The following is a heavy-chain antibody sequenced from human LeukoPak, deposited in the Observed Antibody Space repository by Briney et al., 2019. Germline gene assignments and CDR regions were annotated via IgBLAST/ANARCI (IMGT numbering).Heavy chain of an antibody. Sequence: ASVKVSCKASGYTFTGYYMHWVGQAPGQGLEWMGRINPNSGGTNYAQKFQGRVTMTRDTSISTAYMELSRLRSDDTAVYYCARQVTTVTVFDYWGQGTLVTVSS. V-gene: IGHV1-2*06. CDR2: INPNSGGT. D-gene: IGHD4-17*01. CDR3: ARQVTTVTVFDY. CDR1: GYTFTGYY. J-gene: IGHJ4*02.